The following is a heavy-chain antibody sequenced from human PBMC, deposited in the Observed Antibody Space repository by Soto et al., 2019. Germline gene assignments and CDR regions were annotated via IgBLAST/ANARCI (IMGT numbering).Heavy chain of an antibody. CDR1: GFTFSSYA. CDR2: ISYDGSNK. CDR3: ASTRRDYYYYGMDV. D-gene: IGHD1-1*01. J-gene: IGHJ6*02. Sequence: GGSLRLSCAASGFTFSSYAMHWVRQAPGKGLEWVAVISYDGSNKYYADSVKGRFTISRDNSKNTLYLQMNSLRAEDTAVYYCASTRRDYYYYGMDVWGQGTTVTVSS. V-gene: IGHV3-30-3*01.